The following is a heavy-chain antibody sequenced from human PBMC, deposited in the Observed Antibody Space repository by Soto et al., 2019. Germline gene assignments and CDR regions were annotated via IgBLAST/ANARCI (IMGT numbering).Heavy chain of an antibody. D-gene: IGHD6-13*01. CDR3: ARGLWSSWYPLNNWFDP. V-gene: IGHV3-33*01. CDR2: IWYDGSNK. CDR1: GFTFSSYG. J-gene: IGHJ5*02. Sequence: QVQLVESGGGVVQPGRSLRLSCAASGFTFSSYGMHWVRQAPGKGLEWVAVIWYDGSNKYYADSVKGRFTISRDNSKNTLYLQMNGLRAEDTAVYYCARGLWSSWYPLNNWFDPWGQGTLVTVSS.